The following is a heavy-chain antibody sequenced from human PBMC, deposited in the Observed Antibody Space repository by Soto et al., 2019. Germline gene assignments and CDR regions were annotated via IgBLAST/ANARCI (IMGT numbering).Heavy chain of an antibody. D-gene: IGHD4-4*01. Sequence: ASVEGSCQASGYTLTSYSMHLVRQAPGQRLEWMGWINAGNGNTKYSQKFQGRVTITRDTSASTAYMELSSLRSEDTAVYYCARAPLLVTTLDYWGQGTLVTVSS. CDR3: ARAPLLVTTLDY. CDR1: GYTLTSYS. V-gene: IGHV1-3*01. J-gene: IGHJ4*02. CDR2: INAGNGNT.